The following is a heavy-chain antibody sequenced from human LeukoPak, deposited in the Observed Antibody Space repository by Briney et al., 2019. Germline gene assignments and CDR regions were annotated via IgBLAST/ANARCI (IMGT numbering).Heavy chain of an antibody. Sequence: GGSLRLSCAASGFTFSSYEMNWVRQAPGKGLEWVSVIYSGGSTYYADSVKGRFTISRDNSKNTLYLQMNSLRAEDTAVYYCARVQNTADFDYWGQGTLVTVSS. V-gene: IGHV3-53*01. CDR3: ARVQNTADFDY. CDR2: IYSGGST. CDR1: GFTFSSYE. D-gene: IGHD2/OR15-2a*01. J-gene: IGHJ4*02.